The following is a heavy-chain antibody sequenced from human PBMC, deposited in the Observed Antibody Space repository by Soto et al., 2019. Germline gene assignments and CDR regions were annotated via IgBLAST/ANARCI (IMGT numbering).Heavy chain of an antibody. D-gene: IGHD2-2*01. Sequence: QVQLVQSGAEVRKPGSSVKVSCKASGGTFSRYTMTWGRQAPGHGLEWMGRIIPIFGITTYAQKFQGRVTITADQSTSTAYMELSCLRSEDTAVYYCAREDRDRETGLVPAAIDGMDVWGQGTTVTVSS. CDR3: AREDRDRETGLVPAAIDGMDV. CDR1: GGTFSRYT. J-gene: IGHJ6*02. V-gene: IGHV1-69*08. CDR2: IIPIFGIT.